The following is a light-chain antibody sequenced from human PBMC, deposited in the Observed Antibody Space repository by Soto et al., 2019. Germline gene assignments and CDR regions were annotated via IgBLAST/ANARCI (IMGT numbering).Light chain of an antibody. CDR2: WAS. CDR3: QQYYSTPPIT. J-gene: IGKJ5*01. V-gene: IGKV4-1*01. CDR1: QSVLYSSSNKNY. Sequence: DIVMTQSPDSLSVSLGERAAINCKSIQSVLYSSSNKNYLAWYQQKPGQPPKLLIYWASTRESGVPDRFSGSGSGTDFTLTISSLQAEDVAVYYCQQYYSTPPITFGQGTRLEIK.